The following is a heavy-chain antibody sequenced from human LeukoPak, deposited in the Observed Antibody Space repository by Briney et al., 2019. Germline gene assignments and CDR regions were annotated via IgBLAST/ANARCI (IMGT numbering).Heavy chain of an antibody. CDR1: GGSISSYY. D-gene: IGHD6-13*01. Sequence: SETLSLTCTVSGGSISSYYWSWIRQPPGRGLEGIGYIYSSGSTNYNPSLKTRVTISVDTSKDQFSLKLSSVTAADTAVYYCARNGIAAAGQLMDVWGQGTTVTVSS. J-gene: IGHJ6*02. CDR2: IYSSGST. V-gene: IGHV4-59*01. CDR3: ARNGIAAAGQLMDV.